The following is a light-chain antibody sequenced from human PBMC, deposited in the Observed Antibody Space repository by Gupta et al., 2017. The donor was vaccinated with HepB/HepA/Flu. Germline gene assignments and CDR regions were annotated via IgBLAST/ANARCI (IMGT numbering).Light chain of an antibody. J-gene: IGLJ2*01. CDR3: QAWDSSTVV. CDR1: KLGHKY. V-gene: IGLV3-1*01. CDR2: QDS. Sequence: SYELTQPPSVSVSPGQTASITCSGDKLGHKYACWYQQRPGQSPVLVIYQDSKRPSGIPERFSGSNSGNTATLTISGTQAMDEADYYCQAWDSSTVVFGGGTKLTGL.